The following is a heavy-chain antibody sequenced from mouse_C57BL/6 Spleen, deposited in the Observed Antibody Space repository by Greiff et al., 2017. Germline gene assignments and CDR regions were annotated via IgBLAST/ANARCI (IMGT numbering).Heavy chain of an antibody. CDR1: GYTFTGYW. Sequence: QVQLKESGAELMKPGASVKLSCKATGYTFTGYWIEWVKQRPGHGLEWIGEILPGSGSTNYNEKFKGKATFTADPSSNTAYMQLSSLTTEDSAIYYCASSITTVVAPYAMDYWGQGTSVTVSS. CDR3: ASSITTVVAPYAMDY. D-gene: IGHD1-1*01. V-gene: IGHV1-9*01. CDR2: ILPGSGST. J-gene: IGHJ4*01.